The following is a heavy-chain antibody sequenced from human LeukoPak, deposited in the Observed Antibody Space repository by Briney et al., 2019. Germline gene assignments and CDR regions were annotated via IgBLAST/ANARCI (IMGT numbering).Heavy chain of an antibody. Sequence: GESLKVSCKASGYTFTSYDINWVRQATGQGLEWMGWMNPNSGNTGYAQKFQGRVTMTRNTSISTAYMELSSLRSEDTAVYYCARGVGYYQAPPETNYWGQGTLVTVSS. CDR2: MNPNSGNT. V-gene: IGHV1-8*01. D-gene: IGHD2/OR15-2a*01. CDR1: GYTFTSYD. J-gene: IGHJ4*02. CDR3: ARGVGYYQAPPETNY.